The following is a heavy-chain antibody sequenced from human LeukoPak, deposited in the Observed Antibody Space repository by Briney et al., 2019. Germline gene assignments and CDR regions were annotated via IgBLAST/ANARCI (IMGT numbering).Heavy chain of an antibody. V-gene: IGHV3-23*01. CDR1: GFTFSSYA. Sequence: GGSLRLSCAASGFTFSSYAMSWVRQAPGKGLEWVSAIGGSGGTTCYADSVKGRFTISRENPKNTLHLQMNSLRPDDTAVYYCAKAVVGGTVGDYWGQGTLVTVSS. CDR3: AKAVVGGTVGDY. D-gene: IGHD2-15*01. CDR2: IGGSGGTT. J-gene: IGHJ4*02.